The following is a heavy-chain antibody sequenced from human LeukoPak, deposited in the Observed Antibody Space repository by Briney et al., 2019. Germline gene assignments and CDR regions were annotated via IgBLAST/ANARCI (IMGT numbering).Heavy chain of an antibody. CDR1: GYRFTSYW. CDR3: ARRAYCGGDCYTDF. D-gene: IGHD2-21*02. CDR2: IYPGDSDT. J-gene: IGHJ4*02. V-gene: IGHV5-51*01. Sequence: GESLKISCKGSGYRFTSYWIGWVRQMPGKGLEWMGIIYPGDSDTRYSPSFQGQITISVDKSISTAYVQWNSLKASDTAMYYCARRAYCGGDCYTDFWGQGTLVTVSS.